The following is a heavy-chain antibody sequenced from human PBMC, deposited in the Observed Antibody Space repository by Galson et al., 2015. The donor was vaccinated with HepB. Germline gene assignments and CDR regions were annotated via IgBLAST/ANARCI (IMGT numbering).Heavy chain of an antibody. J-gene: IGHJ5*02. CDR1: GYTFTVYY. CDR3: ARGINGYFDWLEPLIRSPNWFDP. D-gene: IGHD3-9*01. V-gene: IGHV1-2*04. CDR2: INPNSGGT. Sequence: SVKVSCKASGYTFTVYYMHWVRQAPGQGLKWMGWINPNSGGTNYAQKFQGWVTMTRDTSISTAYMELSRLRSDDTAVYYCARGINGYFDWLEPLIRSPNWFDPWGQGTLVTVSS.